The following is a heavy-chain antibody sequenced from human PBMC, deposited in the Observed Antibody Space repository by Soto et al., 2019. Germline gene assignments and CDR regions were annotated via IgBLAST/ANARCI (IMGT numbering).Heavy chain of an antibody. D-gene: IGHD3-10*01. CDR3: TYGSGSSHDYYYYGMDV. V-gene: IGHV3-15*01. CDR2: IKSKTDGGTT. J-gene: IGHJ6*02. Sequence: GGSLRLSCAASGFTFSNAWMSWVRQAPGKGLEWVGRIKSKTDGGTTDYAAPVKGRFTISRDDSKNTLYLQMNSLKTEDTAVYYCTYGSGSSHDYYYYGMDVWGQGT. CDR1: GFTFSNAW.